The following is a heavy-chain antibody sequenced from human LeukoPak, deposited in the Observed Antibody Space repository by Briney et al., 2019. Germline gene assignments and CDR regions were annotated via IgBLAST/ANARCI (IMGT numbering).Heavy chain of an antibody. CDR2: INHSGST. J-gene: IGHJ6*02. V-gene: IGHV4-34*01. CDR3: ARVDYDFWSGYYNQMDV. Sequence: SETLSLTCAVYGGSFSGYYWSWIRQPPGKGLEWIGEINHSGSTNYNPSLKSRVTISVDTSKNQFSLKLSSVTAADTAVYYCARVDYDFWSGYYNQMDVWGQGTTVAVSS. CDR1: GGSFSGYY. D-gene: IGHD3-3*01.